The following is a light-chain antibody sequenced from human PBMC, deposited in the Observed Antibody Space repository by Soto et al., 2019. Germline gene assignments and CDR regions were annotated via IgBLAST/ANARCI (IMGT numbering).Light chain of an antibody. V-gene: IGLV2-14*03. J-gene: IGLJ1*01. CDR3: SSFRSSSTPSYV. CDR2: DVT. Sequence: QPVLTQPASVSGSPGQSITISCTGTSSDVGGYNYVSWYQQHPGRAPKLMIYDVTNRPSGVSNRFSGSKSANTASLTISGLQAEDEADYYCSSFRSSSTPSYVFGTGTKLTVL. CDR1: SSDVGGYNY.